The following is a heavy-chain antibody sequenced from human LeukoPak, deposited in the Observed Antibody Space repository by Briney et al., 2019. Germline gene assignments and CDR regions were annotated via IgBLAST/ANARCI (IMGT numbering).Heavy chain of an antibody. CDR2: ISYDGNNK. D-gene: IGHD7-27*01. CDR1: GFTFSNYG. V-gene: IGHV3-30*18. CDR3: AKGSRLLGY. Sequence: GGSLRLSCAASGFTFSNYGIHWVRQAPGKGLEWVAVISYDGNNKYYADSVKGRFTISRDNSKNTLYLQMNSLRAEDTAVYYCAKGSRLLGYWGQGTLVTVSS. J-gene: IGHJ4*02.